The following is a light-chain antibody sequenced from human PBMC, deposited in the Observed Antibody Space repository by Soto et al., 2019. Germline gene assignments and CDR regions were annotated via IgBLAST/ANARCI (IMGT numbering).Light chain of an antibody. Sequence: DLPMTQSPSTLSASVGDRVTITCRASQSISTYLAWYQQKPGKAPKLLIYQASSLQSGVPSRFSGSGSGTEFTLTISSLQPDDFATYYCQQYNTYLYTFGQGTKLEIK. J-gene: IGKJ2*01. V-gene: IGKV1-5*03. CDR1: QSISTY. CDR3: QQYNTYLYT. CDR2: QAS.